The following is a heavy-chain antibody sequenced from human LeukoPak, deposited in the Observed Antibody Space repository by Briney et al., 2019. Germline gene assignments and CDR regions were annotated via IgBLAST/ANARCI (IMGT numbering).Heavy chain of an antibody. D-gene: IGHD5-18*01. J-gene: IGHJ4*02. V-gene: IGHV4-59*01. CDR1: GGSISSYY. Sequence: SETLSLTCTVSGGSISSYYWSWIRQPPGKGLEWIGYIYYSGSTNYNPSLKSRVTTSVDTSKNQFSLKLSSVTAADTAVYYCARGTAMVKTHPFDYWGQGTLVTVSS. CDR2: IYYSGST. CDR3: ARGTAMVKTHPFDY.